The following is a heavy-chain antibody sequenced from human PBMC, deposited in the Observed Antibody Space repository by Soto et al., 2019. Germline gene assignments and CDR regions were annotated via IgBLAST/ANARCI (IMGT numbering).Heavy chain of an antibody. CDR3: ARAAGYCSGGSCSSWFDP. CDR2: ISSSSSYI. J-gene: IGHJ5*02. V-gene: IGHV3-21*01. D-gene: IGHD2-15*01. CDR1: GFPFSSYS. Sequence: PGGSMRLSCAASGFPFSSYSMNWVRQAPGKGLEWVSSISSSSSYIYYADSVKGRFTISRDNAKNSLYLQMNSLRAEDTAVYYCARAAGYCSGGSCSSWFDPWGQGTLVTVSS.